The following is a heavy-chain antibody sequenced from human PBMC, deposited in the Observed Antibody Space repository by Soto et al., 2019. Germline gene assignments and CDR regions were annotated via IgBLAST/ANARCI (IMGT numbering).Heavy chain of an antibody. V-gene: IGHV3-21*01. CDR3: ASFVVLTARNWLDP. J-gene: IGHJ5*02. CDR1: GFTFSSYS. D-gene: IGHD2-21*02. Sequence: GGSLRLSCAASGFTFSSYSMNWVRQAPGKGLELVSSISSSSSYIYYADSVKGRFPISRDNAKNSLYLQMNSLRAEDTAVYYCASFVVLTARNWLDPWGQGTLVTVSS. CDR2: ISSSSSYI.